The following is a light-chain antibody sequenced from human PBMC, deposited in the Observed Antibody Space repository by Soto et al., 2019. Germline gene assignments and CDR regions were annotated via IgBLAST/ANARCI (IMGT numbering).Light chain of an antibody. V-gene: IGKV3-20*01. CDR2: GAS. CDR3: QLYGDSPMYT. CDR1: QSVSDSS. J-gene: IGKJ2*01. Sequence: EIVLTQSPGTLSLSPGERATLSCRASQSVSDSSLAWYHQKPGQAPRLLIYGASRKATGIPDTFSGSGSGTDFPTHINRLEPEDFAVYYCQLYGDSPMYTFGQGTKLEIK.